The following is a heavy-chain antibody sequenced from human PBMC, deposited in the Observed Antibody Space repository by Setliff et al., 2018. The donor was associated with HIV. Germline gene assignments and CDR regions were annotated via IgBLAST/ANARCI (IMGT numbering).Heavy chain of an antibody. J-gene: IGHJ3*02. V-gene: IGHV4-59*01. CDR1: GASINSYY. CDR2: IYYSGST. Sequence: SETLSLTCTVSGASINSYYWSWIRQPPGKGMEWIGYIYYSGSTNYNPSLKSRVTISVDTSKNQFSLKLSSVTAADTAVYYCAREGVTMRGNAFDIWGQGTMVTVSS. CDR3: AREGVTMRGNAFDI. D-gene: IGHD3-22*01.